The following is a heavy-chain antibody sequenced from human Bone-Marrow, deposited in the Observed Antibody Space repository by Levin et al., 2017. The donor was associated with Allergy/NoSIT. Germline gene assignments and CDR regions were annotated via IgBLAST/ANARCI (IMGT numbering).Heavy chain of an antibody. J-gene: IGHJ5*02. CDR2: INHSGST. V-gene: IGHV4-34*01. CDR3: ARGRVLLWFGETPTHNWFDP. D-gene: IGHD3-10*01. CDR1: GGSFSGYY. Sequence: SQTLSLTCAVYGGSFSGYYWSWIRQPPGKGLEWIGEINHSGSTNYNPSLKSRVTISVDTSKNQFSLKLSSVTAADTAVYYCARGRVLLWFGETPTHNWFDPWGQGTLVTVSS.